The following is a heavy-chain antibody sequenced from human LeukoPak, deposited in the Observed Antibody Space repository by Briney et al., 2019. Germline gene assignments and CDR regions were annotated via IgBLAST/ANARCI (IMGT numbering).Heavy chain of an antibody. Sequence: SETLSLTCTVSGGSLSSYYWSWIRQPPGKGLEWIGYIYYSGNTYYNPSLKSRVTISVDTSENQFSLKLDSVTAADTATYFCSRESGPFCPFGYWGQGTLVIVSS. CDR3: SRESGPFCPFGY. V-gene: IGHV4-59*01. J-gene: IGHJ4*02. CDR1: GGSLSSYY. CDR2: IYYSGNT. D-gene: IGHD1-26*01.